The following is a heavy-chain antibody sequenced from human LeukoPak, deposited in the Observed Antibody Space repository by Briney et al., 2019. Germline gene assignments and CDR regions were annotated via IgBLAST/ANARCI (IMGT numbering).Heavy chain of an antibody. Sequence: GGSLRLSCEASGFTFSSYGMHWVRQAPGKGLEWVAVIWYDGSDKYYADSVKGRFSISRDNSKNTLYLQTNSLRAEDTAVYHCARELPPVVNFYFDSWGQGTLVTVSS. CDR2: IWYDGSDK. CDR1: GFTFSSYG. V-gene: IGHV3-33*01. CDR3: ARELPPVVNFYFDS. D-gene: IGHD3-22*01. J-gene: IGHJ4*02.